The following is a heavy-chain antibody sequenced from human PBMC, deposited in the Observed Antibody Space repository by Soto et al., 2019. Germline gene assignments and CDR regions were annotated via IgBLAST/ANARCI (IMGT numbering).Heavy chain of an antibody. D-gene: IGHD4-17*01. CDR3: TTYHGDYIFAH. J-gene: IGHJ5*02. Sequence: QVQLVQSGAAVKKPGASVKVSCNVSGYTLNEVAMHWVLQAPGKGLEWLGGFDLDEAETIYAQHFQGSVTMAEDTSTDTVYMELSSLRSEDTALYFCTTYHGDYIFAHWGQGTLVTVSS. CDR1: GYTLNEVA. V-gene: IGHV1-24*01. CDR2: FDLDEAET.